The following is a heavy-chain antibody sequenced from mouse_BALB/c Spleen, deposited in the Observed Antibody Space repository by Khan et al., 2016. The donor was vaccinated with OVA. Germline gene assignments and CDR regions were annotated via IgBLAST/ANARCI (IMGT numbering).Heavy chain of an antibody. CDR2: INYSGNT. V-gene: IGHV3-2*02. CDR1: GYSITSEYA. D-gene: IGHD2-4*01. J-gene: IGHJ3*01. Sequence: EVQLQESGPGLVKPSQSLSLTCTVTGYSITSEYAWNWIRQFPGNKLEWMGYINYSGNTRFNTSLKSRTSITRDTSKNQFFLQLNSVTTEDTATYYCARKDYYDYDPFPYWGQGTLVTVSA. CDR3: ARKDYYDYDPFPY.